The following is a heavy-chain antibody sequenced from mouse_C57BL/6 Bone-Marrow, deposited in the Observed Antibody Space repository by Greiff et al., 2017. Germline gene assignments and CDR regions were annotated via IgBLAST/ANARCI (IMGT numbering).Heavy chain of an antibody. CDR3: ATNYYGSSYGY. D-gene: IGHD1-1*01. CDR2: ISDGGSYT. J-gene: IGHJ2*01. V-gene: IGHV5-4*03. CDR1: GFTFSSYA. Sequence: EVKLVESGGGLVKPGGSLQLSCAASGFTFSSYAMSWVRQTPEKRLEWVATISDGGSYTYYPDNVKGRFTISRDNAKNNLYLQMSHLKSEDTAMYYCATNYYGSSYGYWGQGTTLTVSS.